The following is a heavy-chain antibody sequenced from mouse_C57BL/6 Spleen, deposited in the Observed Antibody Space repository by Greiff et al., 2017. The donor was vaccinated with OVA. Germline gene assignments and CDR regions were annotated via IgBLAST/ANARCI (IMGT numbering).Heavy chain of an antibody. D-gene: IGHD2-4*01. V-gene: IGHV1-80*01. CDR3: ARDYDYDGRAWFAY. Sequence: VQLQQSGAELVKPGASVKISCKASGYAFRSYWMNWVKQRPGKGLEWIGQIYPGDGDTNYNGKFKGKATLTADKSSSTAYMQLSSLTSEDSAVYFCARDYDYDGRAWFAYWGQGTLVTVSA. J-gene: IGHJ3*01. CDR2: IYPGDGDT. CDR1: GYAFRSYW.